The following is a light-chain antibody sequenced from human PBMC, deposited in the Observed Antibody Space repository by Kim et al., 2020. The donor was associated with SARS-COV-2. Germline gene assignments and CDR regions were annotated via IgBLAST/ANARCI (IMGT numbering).Light chain of an antibody. CDR3: QQSYSTPRT. V-gene: IGKV1-39*01. J-gene: IGKJ1*01. CDR2: AAS. Sequence: AFVGDRVTITCQTSQNISSYLNWYQQKPGKAPNLLMYAASSLQSGVPSRFSGSGSGTDFTLTISSLQPEDFATYYCQQSYSTPRTFGQGTKVDIK. CDR1: QNISSY.